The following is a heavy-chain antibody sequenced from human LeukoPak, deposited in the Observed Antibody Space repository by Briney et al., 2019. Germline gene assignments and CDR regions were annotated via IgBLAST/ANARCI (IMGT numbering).Heavy chain of an antibody. D-gene: IGHD5-12*01. Sequence: GGSLRLSCAASGFTFSSYAMSWVSQAPGKGLEWVSAISGSGGGTYYADSVKGRFTISRDNSKSTLYLQMNSLRAEDTAVYYCAKGAGYSGYDCRYWGQGTLVTVSS. CDR1: GFTFSSYA. CDR2: ISGSGGGT. V-gene: IGHV3-23*01. J-gene: IGHJ4*02. CDR3: AKGAGYSGYDCRY.